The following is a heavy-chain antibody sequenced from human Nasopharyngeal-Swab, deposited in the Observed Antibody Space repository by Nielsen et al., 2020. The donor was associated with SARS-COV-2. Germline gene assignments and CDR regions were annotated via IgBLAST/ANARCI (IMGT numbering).Heavy chain of an antibody. V-gene: IGHV1-69*01. CDR2: IIPIFGTA. J-gene: IGHJ6*03. D-gene: IGHD1-26*01. CDR3: ARDRVPLYSGSYSLYYYYYMDV. Sequence: WVRQAPGQGLEWMGGIIPIFGTANYAQKFQGRVTITADESTSTAYTELSSLRSEDTAVYYCARDRVPLYSGSYSLYYYYYMDVWGKGTTVTVSS.